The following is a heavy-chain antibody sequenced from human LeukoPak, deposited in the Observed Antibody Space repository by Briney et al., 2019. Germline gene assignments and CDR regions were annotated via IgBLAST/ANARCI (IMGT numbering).Heavy chain of an antibody. CDR2: IRSTSSHI. CDR3: TRDQGLLVVAGRFGY. D-gene: IGHD6-19*01. Sequence: GGSLRLSCAASGFAFSSYSMNWVRQAPGKGLEWVSSIRSTSSHIYYADSVRGRFTISRDNAKNSLYLQMNSLRVEDTAVYYCTRDQGLLVVAGRFGYWGQGTLVTVSS. V-gene: IGHV3-21*01. CDR1: GFAFSSYS. J-gene: IGHJ4*02.